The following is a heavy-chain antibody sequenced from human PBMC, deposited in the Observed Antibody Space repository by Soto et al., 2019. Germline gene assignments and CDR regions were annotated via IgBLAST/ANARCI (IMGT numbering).Heavy chain of an antibody. V-gene: IGHV4-59*01. D-gene: IGHD1-1*01. J-gene: IGHJ4*02. CDR3: ARDTTPSL. Sequence: SETLSLTCTVSGGSISSYYWSWIRQPPGKGLEWIGYMYNTGSTIYNPSLKSRVTISVDTSKNQFSLKLNSVTAADTAMYYCARDTTPSLWGQGTLVTVSS. CDR1: GGSISSYY. CDR2: MYNTGST.